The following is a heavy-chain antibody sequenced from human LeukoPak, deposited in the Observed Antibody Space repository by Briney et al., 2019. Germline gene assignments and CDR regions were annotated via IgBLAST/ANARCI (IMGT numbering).Heavy chain of an antibody. J-gene: IGHJ4*02. CDR3: AGPLQLRFLEY. Sequence: SETLSLTCTVSGGSISSYYWSWIRQPPGKGLEWIGSIYHSGSTYYNPSLKSRVTISVDTSKNQFSLKLSSVTAADTAVYYCAGPLQLRFLEYWGQGTLVTVSS. CDR2: IYHSGST. V-gene: IGHV4-59*08. D-gene: IGHD3-3*01. CDR1: GGSISSYY.